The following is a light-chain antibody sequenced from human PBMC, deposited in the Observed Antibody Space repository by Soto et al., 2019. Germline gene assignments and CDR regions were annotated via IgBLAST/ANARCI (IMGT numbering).Light chain of an antibody. J-gene: IGLJ3*02. CDR2: DDD. V-gene: IGLV3-21*02. CDR1: NLGSKS. CDR3: QVWDSCSDLGV. Sequence: SYELTQPPSVSVAPGQTASINCGGNNLGSKSVHWYQQKPGQAPVLVVYDDDDRPSGIPERFSGSNSENTATLTINRVEAGDEADFYCQVWDSCSDLGVFGGGTKLTVL.